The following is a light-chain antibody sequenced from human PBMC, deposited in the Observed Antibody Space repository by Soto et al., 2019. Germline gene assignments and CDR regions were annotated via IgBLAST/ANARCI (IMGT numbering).Light chain of an antibody. CDR3: SSSTNTNTLVM. V-gene: IGLV2-14*01. Sequence: QSVLTQPASVSGYSGQSITISCTGTSSDIGRYKFVSWFQQHPGKAPKLMIFAGTNRPSVISNRFSGSKSGNTASLTISGLQAEDEAIYVCSSSTNTNTLVMVGGGTKLTVL. CDR2: AGT. J-gene: IGLJ2*01. CDR1: SSDIGRYKF.